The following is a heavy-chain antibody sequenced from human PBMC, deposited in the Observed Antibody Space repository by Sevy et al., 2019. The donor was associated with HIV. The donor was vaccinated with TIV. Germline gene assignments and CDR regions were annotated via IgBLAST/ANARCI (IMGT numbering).Heavy chain of an antibody. J-gene: IGHJ4*02. CDR3: GRGPPATTYYDYIWGSYRYAGIDY. Sequence: ASVKVSCKASGYTFTSYGISWVRQAPGQGLEWMGWISAYNGNTNYAQKLQGRVTMTTDTSTSTAYMELRSLRSDDTAVYYCGRGPPATTYYDYIWGSYRYAGIDYWGQGTLVTVSS. V-gene: IGHV1-18*01. D-gene: IGHD3-16*02. CDR1: GYTFTSYG. CDR2: ISAYNGNT.